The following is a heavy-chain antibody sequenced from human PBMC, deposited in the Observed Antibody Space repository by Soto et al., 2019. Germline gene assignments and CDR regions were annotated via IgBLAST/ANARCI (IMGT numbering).Heavy chain of an antibody. V-gene: IGHV4-34*01. CDR2: INHSGST. Sequence: SETLSLTCAVYGGSSSGYYWSWIRQPPGKGLEWIGEINHSGSTNYNPSLKSRVTISVDTSKNQFSLKLSSVTAADTAVYYCARGGILGFYYYGMDVWGQGTTVTVSS. D-gene: IGHD3-16*01. CDR3: ARGGILGFYYYGMDV. CDR1: GGSSSGYY. J-gene: IGHJ6*02.